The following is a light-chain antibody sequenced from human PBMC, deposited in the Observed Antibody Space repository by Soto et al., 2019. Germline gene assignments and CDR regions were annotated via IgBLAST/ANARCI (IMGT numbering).Light chain of an antibody. J-gene: IGLJ1*01. CDR1: SSDVGGYNY. Sequence: QSVLTQPASVSGSPGQLITISCTGTSSDVGGYNYVSWYQHHPGKAPKLIIYDVSNRPSGVSNPFSGSKSGNTASLTISGLQPEDEADYYRSSYTTSNTRQIVFGTGTRSPS. V-gene: IGLV2-14*03. CDR2: DVS. CDR3: SSYTTSNTRQIV.